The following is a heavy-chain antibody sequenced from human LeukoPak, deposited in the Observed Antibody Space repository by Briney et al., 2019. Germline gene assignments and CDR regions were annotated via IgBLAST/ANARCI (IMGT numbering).Heavy chain of an antibody. D-gene: IGHD3-3*01. CDR1: GFTFSSSW. CDR3: ARGLDFWSGVFDY. CDR2: IKQDGSEK. J-gene: IGHJ4*02. Sequence: GGSLRLSCAASGFTFSSSWMSWVRQAPGKGLEWVANIKQDGSEKYYVDSAKGRFTISRDNSKNTLYLQMNSLRAEDTAVYYCARGLDFWSGVFDYWGQGTLVTVSS. V-gene: IGHV3-7*01.